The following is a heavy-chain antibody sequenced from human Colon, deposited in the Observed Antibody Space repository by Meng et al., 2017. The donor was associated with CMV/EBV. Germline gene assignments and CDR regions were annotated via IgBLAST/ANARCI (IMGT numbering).Heavy chain of an antibody. CDR3: ARDRHSEVVIALQGIFDF. D-gene: IGHD2-21*01. CDR1: GGTISSTSYY. J-gene: IGHJ6*02. V-gene: IGHV4-39*07. Sequence: SETLSLTCNVSGGTISSTSYYWAWIRQSPGKGLEWIGSVYYSGSTYSNPSLSSRVTISIDRSKNQFSLRLSSVTAADTAVYYCARDRHSEVVIALQGIFDFWGQGTAVTVSS. CDR2: VYYSGST.